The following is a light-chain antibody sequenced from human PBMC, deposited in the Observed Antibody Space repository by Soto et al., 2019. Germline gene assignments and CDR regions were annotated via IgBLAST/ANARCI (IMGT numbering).Light chain of an antibody. V-gene: IGKV3-15*01. Sequence: EIVMTQSPATLSVSPGERATLSCRASQSVSSNLAWYQQKPGQAPRLLIYGASTRATGIPARFSGSGSGTEFTLTISSLQFEDFAVYYCQQYNNWPRTFSGGTKLDIK. J-gene: IGKJ4*01. CDR2: GAS. CDR1: QSVSSN. CDR3: QQYNNWPRT.